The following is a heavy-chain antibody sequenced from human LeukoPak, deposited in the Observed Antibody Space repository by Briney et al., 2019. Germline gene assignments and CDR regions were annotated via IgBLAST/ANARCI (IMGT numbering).Heavy chain of an antibody. CDR1: GFTFSDYY. CDR3: ARTSTGGSDYDILTGYYNRRGAFDY. V-gene: IGHV3-11*01. D-gene: IGHD3-9*01. CDR2: ISSSGSTI. Sequence: PGGSLRLSCAASGFTFSDYYMSWIRQAPGKGPEWVSYISSSGSTIYYADSVKGRFTISRDNAKNSLYLQMNSLRAEDTAVYYCARTSTGGSDYDILTGYYNRRGAFDYWGQGTLVTVSS. J-gene: IGHJ4*02.